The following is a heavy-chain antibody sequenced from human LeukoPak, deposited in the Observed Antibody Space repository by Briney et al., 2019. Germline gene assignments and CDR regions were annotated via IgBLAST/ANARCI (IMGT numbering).Heavy chain of an antibody. CDR3: AKTYYYDSSGYHFDY. J-gene: IGHJ4*02. CDR2: ISWNSGSI. CDR1: GFTFDDYA. V-gene: IGHV3-9*01. Sequence: GGSLRLSCAASGFTFDDYAMHWVRQAPGKGLEWVSGISWNSGSIGYADSVKGRFTISRDNAKNSLYLRMNSLRAEDTALYYCAKTYYYDSSGYHFDYWGQGTLVTVSS. D-gene: IGHD3-22*01.